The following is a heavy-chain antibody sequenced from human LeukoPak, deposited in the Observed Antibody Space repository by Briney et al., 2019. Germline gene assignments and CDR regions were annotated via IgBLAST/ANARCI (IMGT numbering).Heavy chain of an antibody. D-gene: IGHD5-12*01. CDR2: INGAGDYT. Sequence: PGGSLRLSCAASGFPFSVYYMSWIRQAPGKGLEWVSYINGAGDYTDYADSVRGRFTISRDNARNSLFLQMNSLRAEDTAVYYCATEDWAVATSWGQGALVTVSS. V-gene: IGHV3-11*06. CDR3: ATEDWAVATS. J-gene: IGHJ5*02. CDR1: GFPFSVYY.